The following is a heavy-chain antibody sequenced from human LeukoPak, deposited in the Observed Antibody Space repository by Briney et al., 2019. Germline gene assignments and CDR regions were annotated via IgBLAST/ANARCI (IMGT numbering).Heavy chain of an antibody. J-gene: IGHJ4*02. V-gene: IGHV3-21*01. CDR2: ISSSSSYI. CDR1: GFTSSSYS. Sequence: GGSLRLSCAASGFTSSSYSMNWVRQAPGKGLEWVSSISSSSSYIHYADSVKGRFTISRDNAKNSLYLQMNSLRAEDTAVYYCARGGPLHSSSPYYSDYWGQGTLVTVSS. CDR3: ARGGPLHSSSPYYSDY. D-gene: IGHD6-6*01.